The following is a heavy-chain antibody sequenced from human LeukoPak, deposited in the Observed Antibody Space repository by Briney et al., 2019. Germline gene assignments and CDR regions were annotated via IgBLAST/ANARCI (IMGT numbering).Heavy chain of an antibody. V-gene: IGHV3-53*01. J-gene: IGHJ4*02. CDR3: AKGGYCSSTSCSGRSDY. D-gene: IGHD2-2*01. CDR2: IYSGGST. Sequence: GGSLRLSCAASGFTVGSNYMSWVRQAPGKGLEWVSVIYSGGSTYYADSVKGRFTISRDNSKNTLYLQMNSLRAEDTAVYYCAKGGYCSSTSCSGRSDYWGQGTLVTVSS. CDR1: GFTVGSNY.